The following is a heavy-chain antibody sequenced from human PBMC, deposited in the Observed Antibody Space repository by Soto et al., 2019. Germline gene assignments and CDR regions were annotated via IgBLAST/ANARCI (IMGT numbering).Heavy chain of an antibody. V-gene: IGHV3-23*01. Sequence: GGSLRLSCAASGFTFSSYAMSWVRQAPGKGLERVSAISGSGGSTYYADSVKGRFTISRDNSKNTLYLQMNSLRAEDTAVYYCAKAHGDVYYYYYYMDVWGKGTTVTVSS. J-gene: IGHJ6*03. CDR3: AKAHGDVYYYYYYMDV. CDR2: ISGSGGST. CDR1: GFTFSSYA. D-gene: IGHD4-17*01.